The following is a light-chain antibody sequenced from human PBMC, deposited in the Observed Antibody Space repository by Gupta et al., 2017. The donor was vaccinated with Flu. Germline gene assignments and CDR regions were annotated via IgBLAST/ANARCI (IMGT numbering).Light chain of an antibody. V-gene: IGKV1-8*01. Sequence: SSFSASTGDRVTITCRASQGVSSFLAWYQQKPGKAPKLLIYAASTLQSGVPSRFSGSGSGTDFTLTISGLQSEDFATYYCQQDYNYPRTFGQGTKVEIK. CDR2: AAS. CDR3: QQDYNYPRT. J-gene: IGKJ1*01. CDR1: QGVSSF.